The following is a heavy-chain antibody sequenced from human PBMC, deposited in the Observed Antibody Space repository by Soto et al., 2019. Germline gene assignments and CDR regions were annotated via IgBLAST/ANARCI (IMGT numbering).Heavy chain of an antibody. D-gene: IGHD1-26*01. J-gene: IGHJ5*01. CDR3: VRLIGNSWLDF. Sequence: QVQLQQSEPGLVKPSQTLSLTCAISGDSVSSSSVTWNWIRQSPSRGLEWLGRTYYRSKWYNDYAESVKRXXNXNXXTSKNQFSLHLNSVTPEDTAVYYCVRLIGNSWLDFWGQGTLVTVSS. V-gene: IGHV6-1*01. CDR2: TYYRSKWYN. CDR1: GDSVSSSSVT.